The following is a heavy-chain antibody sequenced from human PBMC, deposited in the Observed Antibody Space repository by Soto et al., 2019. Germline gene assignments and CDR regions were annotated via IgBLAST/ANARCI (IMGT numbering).Heavy chain of an antibody. CDR3: ARTYSSSWSPSEY. CDR2: INHSGST. Sequence: PSETLSLTCAVYGGSFSGYYWSWIRQPPGKGLEWIGEINHSGSTNYNPSLKSRVTISVDTSKNQFSLKLSSVTAADTAVYYCARTYSSSWSPSEYWGQGTLVTVSS. J-gene: IGHJ4*02. CDR1: GGSFSGYY. D-gene: IGHD6-13*01. V-gene: IGHV4-34*01.